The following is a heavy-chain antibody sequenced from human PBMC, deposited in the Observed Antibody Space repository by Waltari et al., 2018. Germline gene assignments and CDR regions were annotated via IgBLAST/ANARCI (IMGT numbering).Heavy chain of an antibody. J-gene: IGHJ4*02. Sequence: QVQLVQSGAEVKKPGASVKVSCKASGYTFTGYYLHWVRQSPGQGLEWMGWKQPVREGTSYAQKFQDRVTLTRDPSISTAYLALSRLSSDDTAVYYCARGTVVVVAATFFDHWGQGTLFTVSS. V-gene: IGHV1-2*02. CDR3: ARGTVVVVAATFFDH. CDR1: GYTFTGYY. CDR2: KQPVREGT. D-gene: IGHD2-15*01.